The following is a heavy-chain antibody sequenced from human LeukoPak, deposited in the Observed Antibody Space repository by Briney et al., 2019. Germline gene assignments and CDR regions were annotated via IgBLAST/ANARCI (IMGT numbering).Heavy chain of an antibody. J-gene: IGHJ5*02. V-gene: IGHV1-24*01. Sequence: ASVKVSCKVSGYTLTELSMHWVRQAPGKGLEWMGGFDPEDGETIYAQKFQGRVTMTEDTTTDTAYMELSSLRSEDTAVYYCATVLGLPPGWFDPWGQGTLVTVSS. CDR2: FDPEDGET. D-gene: IGHD4-11*01. CDR3: ATVLGLPPGWFDP. CDR1: GYTLTELS.